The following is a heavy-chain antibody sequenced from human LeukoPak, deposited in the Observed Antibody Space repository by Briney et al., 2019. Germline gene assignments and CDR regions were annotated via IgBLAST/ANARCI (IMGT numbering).Heavy chain of an antibody. Sequence: ASVKVSCKASGYTFTSYAINWVRQAPGQGLEWMGWINTNTGYPKYAQDFTGRFVFSLDTSLTTAYLQISSLQPADTAMYFCVRDTGYSAREEGDYWGQGTLVTVSS. CDR3: VRDTGYSAREEGDY. J-gene: IGHJ4*02. V-gene: IGHV7-4-1*02. D-gene: IGHD5-12*01. CDR1: GYTFTSYA. CDR2: INTNTGYP.